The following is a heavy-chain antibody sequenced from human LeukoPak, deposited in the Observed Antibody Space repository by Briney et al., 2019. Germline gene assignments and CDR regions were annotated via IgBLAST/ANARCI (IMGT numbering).Heavy chain of an antibody. CDR1: GFTFSSYA. CDR2: ISYDGSNK. V-gene: IGHV3-30*04. CDR3: AREGFTNYERELDY. D-gene: IGHD4/OR15-4a*01. J-gene: IGHJ4*02. Sequence: GGSLRLSCAASGFTFSSYAMHWVRQAPGKGLEWVAVISYDGSNKYYADSVKGRFTISRDNSKDTLYLQMNSLSPEDTAMYYCAREGFTNYERELDYWGRGTQVTVS.